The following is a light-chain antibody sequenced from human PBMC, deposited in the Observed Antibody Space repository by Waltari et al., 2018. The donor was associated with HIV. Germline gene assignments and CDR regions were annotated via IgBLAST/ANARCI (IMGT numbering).Light chain of an antibody. CDR2: SNK. J-gene: IGLJ3*02. CDR3: ATWDDSLNEWV. CDR1: SSNIGDNP. V-gene: IGLV1-44*01. Sequence: QSVLTQPPSASGTPGQRVTISCSGSSSNIGDNPVNWYHKVPGTAPQVLIYSNKQRPSGVPDRFSGSNAGTSVSLAISGLQSEDEADYYCATWDDSLNEWVFGGGTKLTVL.